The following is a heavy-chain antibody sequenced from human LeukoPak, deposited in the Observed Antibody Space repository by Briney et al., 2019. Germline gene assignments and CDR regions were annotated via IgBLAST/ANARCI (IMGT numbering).Heavy chain of an antibody. J-gene: IGHJ6*02. Sequence: GASVNVSCKASGYTLTNYWIRWVRQAPGQGLEWMGWISPYYGYTNYAQKLQGRVTLTTDTSMNTAYMELSSLTSDGTAVYFCARADDIPPRYYSGMDAWGPGTTVTASS. CDR1: GYTLTNYW. CDR3: ARADDIPPRYYSGMDA. CDR2: ISPYYGYT. D-gene: IGHD3-9*01. V-gene: IGHV1-18*01.